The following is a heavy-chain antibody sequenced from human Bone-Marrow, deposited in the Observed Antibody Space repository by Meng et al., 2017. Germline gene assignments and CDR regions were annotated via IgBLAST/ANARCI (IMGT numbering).Heavy chain of an antibody. CDR3: AKAPICGGDCLSSGMDV. CDR1: GFTFSDYY. CDR2: ISSSGSTI. D-gene: IGHD2-21*02. Sequence: GESLKISCAASGFTFSDYYMSWIRQAPGKGLEWVSYISSSGSTIYYADSVKGRFTISRDNAKNSLYLQMNSLRAEDTALYYCAKAPICGGDCLSSGMDVWGQGTTVTVSS. V-gene: IGHV3-11*01. J-gene: IGHJ6*02.